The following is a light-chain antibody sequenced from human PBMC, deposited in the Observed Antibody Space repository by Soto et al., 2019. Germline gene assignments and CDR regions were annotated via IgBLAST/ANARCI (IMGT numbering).Light chain of an antibody. J-gene: IGKJ3*01. CDR1: QSVSSN. CDR3: QQYNNWPFT. Sequence: EIVMTQSPATLSVSPGERATVSCRASQSVSSNLAWYQQKPGQAPRLLIYGASTRATGIPARFSGSGSGTEFTLTISSLQSADFAVYYCQQYNNWPFTFGPGTKVDIK. V-gene: IGKV3-15*01. CDR2: GAS.